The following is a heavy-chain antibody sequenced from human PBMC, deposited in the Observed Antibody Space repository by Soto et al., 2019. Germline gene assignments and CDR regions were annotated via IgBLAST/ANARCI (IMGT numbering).Heavy chain of an antibody. CDR1: GFTFSSYD. D-gene: IGHD6-13*01. V-gene: IGHV3-13*01. Sequence: GGSLRLSCAASGFTFSSYDMHWVRQATGKGLEWVSAIGTAGDTYYPGSVKGRFTISRENAKNSLYLQMNSLRAEDTAVYYCARGKEQQLVPYGMDVWGQGTTVTVSS. J-gene: IGHJ6*02. CDR3: ARGKEQQLVPYGMDV. CDR2: IGTAGDT.